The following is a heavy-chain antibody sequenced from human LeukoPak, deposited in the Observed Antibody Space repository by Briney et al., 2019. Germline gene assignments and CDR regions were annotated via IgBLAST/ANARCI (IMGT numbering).Heavy chain of an antibody. CDR3: ARQPYYDILTGYYNDGY. Sequence: PSEILSLTCTVSGGSISSSSYYWGWIRQPPGKGLEWIGSIYYSGSTYYNPSLKSRVTISVDTSKNQFSLKLSSVTAADTAVYYCARQPYYDILTGYYNDGYWGQGTLVTVSS. D-gene: IGHD3-9*01. CDR2: IYYSGST. V-gene: IGHV4-39*01. CDR1: GGSISSSSYY. J-gene: IGHJ4*02.